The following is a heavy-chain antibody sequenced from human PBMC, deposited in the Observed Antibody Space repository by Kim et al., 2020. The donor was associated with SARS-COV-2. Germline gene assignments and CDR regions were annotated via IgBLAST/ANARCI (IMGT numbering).Heavy chain of an antibody. CDR1: GASISSSTHY. Sequence: SETLSLTCSVSGASISSSTHYWGWIRQPPGKGLEWIGSVYYSGVTDYSPSLRSRLTMSVDTSKNQFSLRLSSVTGADTAMYYCVRYRYGSMADDWGQGTLVPVSS. V-gene: IGHV4-39*01. J-gene: IGHJ4*02. CDR2: VYYSGVT. D-gene: IGHD5-18*01. CDR3: VRYRYGSMADD.